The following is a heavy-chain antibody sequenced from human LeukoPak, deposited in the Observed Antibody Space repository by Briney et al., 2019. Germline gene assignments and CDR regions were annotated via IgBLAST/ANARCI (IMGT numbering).Heavy chain of an antibody. Sequence: GGSLRLSCEASGFNFHNFAMHWVRQAPGKGLEWVAVISNDERNKYYTDSGKGRFTISRDNSKSTVYLQMNSLRPEDTAVYYCARPSPPGDGYNYWGPGALVIVSS. V-gene: IGHV3-30*04. CDR2: ISNDERNK. D-gene: IGHD5-24*01. CDR1: GFNFHNFA. J-gene: IGHJ4*02. CDR3: ARPSPPGDGYNY.